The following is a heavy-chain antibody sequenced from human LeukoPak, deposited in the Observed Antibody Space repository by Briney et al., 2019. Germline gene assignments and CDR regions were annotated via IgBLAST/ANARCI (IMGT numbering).Heavy chain of an antibody. Sequence: GRSLRLSCAASGFTFDDYAMHWVRQAPGKGLEWVSGISWNSGSIGYADSVKGRFTISRDNAKNSLYLQMNSLRAEDTALYYCAKDLVIRYCSGGSCYGDVAFDIWGQGTMVTVSS. J-gene: IGHJ3*02. CDR1: GFTFDDYA. CDR2: ISWNSGSI. V-gene: IGHV3-9*01. D-gene: IGHD2-15*01. CDR3: AKDLVIRYCSGGSCYGDVAFDI.